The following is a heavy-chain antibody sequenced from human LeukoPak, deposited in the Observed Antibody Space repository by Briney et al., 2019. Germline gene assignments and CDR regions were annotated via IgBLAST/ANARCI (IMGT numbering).Heavy chain of an antibody. CDR2: ISYEGSNE. CDR3: AKDGIRYYYDSSGYYGDY. J-gene: IGHJ4*02. CDR1: GFXFSSYG. D-gene: IGHD3-22*01. V-gene: IGHV3-30*18. Sequence: GGSLRLSCTASGFXFSSYGMHWVSQAPGKGLEWVAVISYEGSNEYYADSVKGRFTISRDNSKNTLYLQMTSLRAEDTAVYYCAKDGIRYYYDSSGYYGDYWGQGTLVTVSS.